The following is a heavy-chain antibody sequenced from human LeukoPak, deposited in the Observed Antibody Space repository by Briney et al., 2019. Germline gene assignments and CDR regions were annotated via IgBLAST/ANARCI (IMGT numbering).Heavy chain of an antibody. CDR1: GFTFSIYW. J-gene: IGHJ4*02. Sequence: PGGSLRLSCAASGFTFSIYWMSGVRQAPGKGLEWVSAISGSGDTTYYADSVKGRFTISRDSSRNTLYLHMNSLRAEDTAVYYCAKDRVIATAIGEFDYWGQGTLVTVSS. D-gene: IGHD2-2*01. V-gene: IGHV3-23*01. CDR2: ISGSGDTT. CDR3: AKDRVIATAIGEFDY.